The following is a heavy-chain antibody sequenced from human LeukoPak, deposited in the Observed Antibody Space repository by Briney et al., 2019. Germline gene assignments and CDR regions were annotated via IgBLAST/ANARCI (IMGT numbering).Heavy chain of an antibody. Sequence: SETLSLTCTVSGGSISSYYWSWVRQPAGKGLEWIGRFYTSGSTNYNPSLKSRVTMSVDTSKNQFSLKLTSVTAADTAMYYCARDRYGGIIDYWGQGTLVTVSS. CDR2: FYTSGST. CDR3: ARDRYGGIIDY. D-gene: IGHD1-1*01. J-gene: IGHJ4*02. CDR1: GGSISSYY. V-gene: IGHV4-4*07.